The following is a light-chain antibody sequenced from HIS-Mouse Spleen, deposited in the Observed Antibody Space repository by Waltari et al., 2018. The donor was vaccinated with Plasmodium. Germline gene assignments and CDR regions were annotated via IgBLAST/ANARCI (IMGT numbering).Light chain of an antibody. CDR2: KDS. CDR1: VLAKKY. J-gene: IGLJ3*02. Sequence: SYELTQPSSVSVSPGQTARITCSGDVLAKKYARWFQQKPGQAPVLVIYKDSERTSGVPERFSGPSSGTTVTLTISGAQVEDEADYYCYSAADNNLVFGGGTKLTVL. CDR3: YSAADNNLV. V-gene: IGLV3-27*01.